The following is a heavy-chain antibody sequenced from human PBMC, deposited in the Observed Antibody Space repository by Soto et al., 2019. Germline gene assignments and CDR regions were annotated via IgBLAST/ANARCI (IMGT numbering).Heavy chain of an antibody. D-gene: IGHD1-1*01. V-gene: IGHV3-30-3*01. Sequence: QVQLVESGGGVVQPGRSLRLSCAASEFTFRANAMHWVRQAPGKGLEWVAVISYDGTNQYYADSVKGRFTISRDNSKNTLYLQMDSLRPEDTAVYYCARVMNDGYYLDYWGQGTLVTVSS. CDR1: EFTFRANA. CDR3: ARVMNDGYYLDY. J-gene: IGHJ4*02. CDR2: ISYDGTNQ.